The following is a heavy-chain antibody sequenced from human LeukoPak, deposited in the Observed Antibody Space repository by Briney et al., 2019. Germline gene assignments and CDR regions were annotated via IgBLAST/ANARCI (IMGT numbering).Heavy chain of an antibody. CDR1: GFTFSSYA. CDR3: ARPPSTTWIHDAFDI. J-gene: IGHJ3*02. Sequence: GGSLRLSCAASGFTFSSYAMSWVCQAPGKGLEWVSGISGSTGTTYYADSVKGRFTISRDNSKNTLYLQMNSLRTEDTAVYYCARPPSTTWIHDAFDIWGQGTMVTVSS. D-gene: IGHD1-1*01. CDR2: ISGSTGTT. V-gene: IGHV3-23*01.